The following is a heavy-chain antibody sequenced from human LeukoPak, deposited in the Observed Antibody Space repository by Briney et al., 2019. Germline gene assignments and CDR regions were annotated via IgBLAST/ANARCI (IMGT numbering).Heavy chain of an antibody. Sequence: PGGSLRLSCAASGFTFSSYSMNWVRQAPGKGLEWVSYISSSSSTIYYADSVKGRFTISRDNAKNSLYLQMNSLRAEDTAVYYCARDPRTLPGRSWAGIAAAGVGMDVWGQGTLVTVSS. V-gene: IGHV3-48*04. CDR1: GFTFSSYS. CDR3: ARDPRTLPGRSWAGIAAAGVGMDV. J-gene: IGHJ4*02. D-gene: IGHD6-13*01. CDR2: ISSSSSTI.